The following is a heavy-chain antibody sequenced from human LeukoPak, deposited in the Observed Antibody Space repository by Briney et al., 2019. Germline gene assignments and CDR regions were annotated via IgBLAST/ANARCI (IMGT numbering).Heavy chain of an antibody. Sequence: GGSLRLSCAASGFTFSSYAMSWVRQVPGKGLEWVSAISGSNSGTYHADSVKGRFTISRDDSKNTLNLQMNSLRAEDTAVYFCAKRGVVIRVVLVGFHKEAYYFDSWGQGALVTVSS. V-gene: IGHV3-23*01. D-gene: IGHD3-10*01. CDR1: GFTFSSYA. CDR2: ISGSNSGT. CDR3: AKRGVVIRVVLVGFHKEAYYFDS. J-gene: IGHJ4*02.